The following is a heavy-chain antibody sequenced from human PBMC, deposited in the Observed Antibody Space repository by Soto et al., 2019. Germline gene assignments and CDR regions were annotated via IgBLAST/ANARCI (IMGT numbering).Heavy chain of an antibody. Sequence: QVQLQESGPGLVKPSQTLSLICTVSGGSINSGGYYWSWIRQLPGKGLEWIGYIYYTGSTYYNPYLTSRITISVDTSANQFSLKLASVTAADTAIYFCARVFKTMSFYYGMDVWGQGAEVAVSS. CDR2: IYYTGST. CDR3: ARVFKTMSFYYGMDV. D-gene: IGHD3-22*01. CDR1: GGSINSGGYY. V-gene: IGHV4-31*03. J-gene: IGHJ6*02.